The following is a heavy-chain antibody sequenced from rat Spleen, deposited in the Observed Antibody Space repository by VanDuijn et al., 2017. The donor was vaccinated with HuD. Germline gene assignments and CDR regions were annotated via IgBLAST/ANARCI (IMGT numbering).Heavy chain of an antibody. CDR3: TRHGGLRNWFAY. D-gene: IGHD1-11*01. V-gene: IGHV5S13*01. J-gene: IGHJ3*01. CDR1: GFSFVDYD. Sequence: EVQLVESGGGLVQPGGSLKLSCAASGFSFVDYDMAWVRQPPTRGLEWIASINTGGDITYYRDSVKGRFTVSRDDAKNTQHLQMDSLRSEDTATYYCTRHGGLRNWFAYWGQGTLVTVSS. CDR2: INTGGDIT.